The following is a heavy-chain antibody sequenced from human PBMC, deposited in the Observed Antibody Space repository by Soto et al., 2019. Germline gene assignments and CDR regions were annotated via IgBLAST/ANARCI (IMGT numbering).Heavy chain of an antibody. CDR2: VYFSGFT. CDR1: GDTTSSADFF. CDR3: ARISSTYREHLDY. J-gene: IGHJ4*02. V-gene: IGHV4-30-4*01. D-gene: IGHD3-3*02. Sequence: SETLSLTCTVSGDTTSSADFFWSWLRQPPGEGLEWIGYVYFSGFTQSNPSLKSRLSMSVDTSKNQVSLKLSSVTAADTAGYYFARISSTYREHLDYSSQGTCVTVSS.